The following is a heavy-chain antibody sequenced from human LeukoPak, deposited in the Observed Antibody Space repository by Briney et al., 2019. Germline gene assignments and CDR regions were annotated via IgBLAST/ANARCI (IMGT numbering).Heavy chain of an antibody. V-gene: IGHV3-23*01. Sequence: GGSLRLSCAASGFTFSSYAMSWVRQAPGKGLEWVSTISGGGGSTYYADSVKGRFTISRDNSKNTLYLQMSSLRAEDTAVYYCAKDAGMIVVLGSFDYWGQGTLVTVSS. D-gene: IGHD3-22*01. CDR1: GFTFSSYA. CDR3: AKDAGMIVVLGSFDY. CDR2: ISGGGGST. J-gene: IGHJ4*02.